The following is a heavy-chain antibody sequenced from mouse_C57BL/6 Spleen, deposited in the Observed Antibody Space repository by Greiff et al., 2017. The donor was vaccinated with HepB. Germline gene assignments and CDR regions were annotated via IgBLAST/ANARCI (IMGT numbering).Heavy chain of an antibody. CDR3: AYDYDWYFDV. V-gene: IGHV1-85*01. CDR2: IYPRDGST. D-gene: IGHD2-4*01. Sequence: ESGPELVKPGASVKLSCKASGYTFTSYDINWVKQRPGQGLEWIGWIYPRDGSTKYNEKFKGKATLTVDTSSSTAYMELHSLTSEDSAVYFCAYDYDWYFDVWGTGTTVTVSS. J-gene: IGHJ1*03. CDR1: GYTFTSYD.